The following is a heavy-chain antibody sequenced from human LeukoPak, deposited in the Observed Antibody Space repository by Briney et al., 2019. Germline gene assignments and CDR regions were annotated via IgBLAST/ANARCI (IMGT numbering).Heavy chain of an antibody. J-gene: IGHJ3*02. D-gene: IGHD1-1*01. V-gene: IGHV3-30*18. CDR3: AKDPGTGEIACEI. Sequence: GGSLRDSCAASGFTFSSYGMHWVRQAPGKGLEWVAVISYDGSNKYYADSVKGRFSISRDNSKNTLYLQMNSLRAEDTAVYYCAKDPGTGEIACEIWGQGAMVTVSS. CDR2: ISYDGSNK. CDR1: GFTFSSYG.